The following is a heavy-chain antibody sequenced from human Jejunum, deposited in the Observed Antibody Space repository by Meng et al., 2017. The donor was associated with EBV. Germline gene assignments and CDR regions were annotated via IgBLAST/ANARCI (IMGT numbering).Heavy chain of an antibody. V-gene: IGHV4-4*02. CDR3: VRGGDYCLVY. J-gene: IGHJ4*02. Sequence: LQVPGPGLVKPSGTRSLTGAVAGDSIDSRNWWSWVRQSPERGLEWIGEIYYSGSTNYNPSLKSRVTILVDRSENHFSLHLSSVTAADTAVYYCVRGGDYCLVYWGQGTLVTVSS. CDR2: IYYSGST. D-gene: IGHD2-21*02. CDR1: GDSIDSRNW.